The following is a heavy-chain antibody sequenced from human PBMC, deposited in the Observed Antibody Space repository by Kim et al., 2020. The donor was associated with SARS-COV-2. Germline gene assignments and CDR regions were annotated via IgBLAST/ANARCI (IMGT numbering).Heavy chain of an antibody. D-gene: IGHD6-19*01. V-gene: IGHV3-9*01. Sequence: GGSLRLSCAASGFTFDDYAMHWVRQAPGKGLEWVSGISWNSGSIGYADSVKGRFTISRDNAKNSLYLQMNSLRAEDTALYYCAKDKSGWYTRGYFDLWGRGTLVTVSS. CDR1: GFTFDDYA. CDR2: ISWNSGSI. J-gene: IGHJ2*01. CDR3: AKDKSGWYTRGYFDL.